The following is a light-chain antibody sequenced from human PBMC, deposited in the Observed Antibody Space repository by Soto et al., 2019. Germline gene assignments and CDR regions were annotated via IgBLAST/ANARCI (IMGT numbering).Light chain of an antibody. CDR3: SSYTSSSTGVA. V-gene: IGLV2-14*01. J-gene: IGLJ2*01. CDR2: EVS. CDR1: SSDVGGYNY. Sequence: QSVLTQPASVSGSPGQSITISCTGTSSDVGGYNYVSWHQQHPGKAPKLMIYEVSNRPSGVSNRFSGSKSGNTASLTISGLQDEDEADYYCSSYTSSSTGVAFGGGTKLTVL.